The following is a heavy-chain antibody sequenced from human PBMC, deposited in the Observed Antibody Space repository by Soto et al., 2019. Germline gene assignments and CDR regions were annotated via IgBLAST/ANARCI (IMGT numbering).Heavy chain of an antibody. CDR3: ARGGSYASPYNWFDP. CDR1: GGTFSSYT. Sequence: SVKVSCKASGGTFSSYTISWVRQAPGQGLEWMGRIIPILGIANYAQKFQGRVTITADKSTSTAYMELSSLRSEDTAVYYCARGGSYASPYNWFDPWGQGTLVTVSS. J-gene: IGHJ5*02. D-gene: IGHD2-15*01. V-gene: IGHV1-69*02. CDR2: IIPILGIA.